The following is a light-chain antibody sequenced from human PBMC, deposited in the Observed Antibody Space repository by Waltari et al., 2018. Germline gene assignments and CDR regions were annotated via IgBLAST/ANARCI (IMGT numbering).Light chain of an antibody. J-gene: IGKJ3*01. CDR2: GAS. Sequence: EIVLTQSPGTLSLSPGERATLSCRASQSVSSSYLAWYQQKPGQAPRLLIYGASSRATGIPDRFSGSGSGTDFTLTISRLEPEDFAVYYWQQYGSSPIFTFVPGTKVDIK. CDR1: QSVSSSY. CDR3: QQYGSSPIFT. V-gene: IGKV3-20*01.